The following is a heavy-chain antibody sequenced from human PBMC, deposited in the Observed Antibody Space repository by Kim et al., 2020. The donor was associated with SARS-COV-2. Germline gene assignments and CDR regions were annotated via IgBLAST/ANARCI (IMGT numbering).Heavy chain of an antibody. J-gene: IGHJ3*02. Sequence: KCRVTISVDTSKNQFSLKLSSVTAADTAVYYCARARGGTMIVVVIGAFDIWGQGTMVTVSS. CDR3: ARARGGTMIVVVIGAFDI. V-gene: IGHV4-31*02. D-gene: IGHD3-22*01.